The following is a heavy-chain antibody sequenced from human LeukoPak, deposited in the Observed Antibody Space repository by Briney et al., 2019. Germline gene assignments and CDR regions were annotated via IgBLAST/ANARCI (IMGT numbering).Heavy chain of an antibody. CDR2: INPSSGST. Sequence: GASVKVSCKASGYTFTSYDINWVRQAPGQGLEWMGIINPSSGSTSYAQKFQDRVTMTRDTSTSTVYMELSSLKSEDTAVYYCAREDVVLVDAVRYYYYGMDVWGQGTTVTVSS. CDR3: AREDVVLVDAVRYYYYGMDV. V-gene: IGHV1-46*01. CDR1: GYTFTSYD. J-gene: IGHJ6*02. D-gene: IGHD2-8*01.